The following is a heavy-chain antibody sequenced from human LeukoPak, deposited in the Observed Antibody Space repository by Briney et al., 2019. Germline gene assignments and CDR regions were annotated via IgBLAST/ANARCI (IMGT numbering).Heavy chain of an antibody. D-gene: IGHD7-27*01. Sequence: AASVTVSYKASGYTFTIYDLNWVRQATGQREEGMGWMSPNSADTGYAQKFQDGVTMTRNTSISTAYMELSSLRSDDTAVYYCARGPPNWGYDYWGPGTLVTVSS. J-gene: IGHJ4*02. CDR1: GYTFTIYD. V-gene: IGHV1-8*01. CDR3: ARGPPNWGYDY. CDR2: MSPNSADT.